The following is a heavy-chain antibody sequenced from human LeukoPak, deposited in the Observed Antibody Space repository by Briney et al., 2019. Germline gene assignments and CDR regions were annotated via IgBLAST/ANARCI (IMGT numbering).Heavy chain of an antibody. CDR2: IYYSGST. CDR1: GGSISTYY. D-gene: IGHD3-10*01. CDR3: ARGDYYGSGSYNWFDP. Sequence: PSETLSLTCTVSGGSISTYYWSWIRQPPGKGLEWIGYIYYSGSTNYNPSLKSRVTISVDSSKNQFSLNLSSVTAADTAVYYCARGDYYGSGSYNWFDPWGQGTLVTVSS. V-gene: IGHV4-59*01. J-gene: IGHJ5*02.